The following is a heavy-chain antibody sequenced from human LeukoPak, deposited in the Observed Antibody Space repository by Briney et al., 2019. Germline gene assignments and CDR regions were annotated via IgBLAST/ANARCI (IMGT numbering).Heavy chain of an antibody. Sequence: ASVKVSCKAFGYTFTSYYMHWVRQAPGQGLEWMGWINPNSGGTNYAQKFQGRVTMTRDTSISTAYMELSRLRSDDTAVYYCARPGRVAGSYYFDYWGQGTLVTVSS. J-gene: IGHJ4*02. CDR2: INPNSGGT. D-gene: IGHD6-19*01. CDR1: GYTFTSYY. CDR3: ARPGRVAGSYYFDY. V-gene: IGHV1-2*02.